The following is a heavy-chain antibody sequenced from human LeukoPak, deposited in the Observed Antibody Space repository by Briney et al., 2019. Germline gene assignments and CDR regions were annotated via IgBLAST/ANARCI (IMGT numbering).Heavy chain of an antibody. CDR3: ARGLPSGYSIVFDY. Sequence: PSETLSLTCTVSGGSVSSGSHPWSWIRQPPGKGLEWIGYSSNSGCTNCNPSLKSRVTISVDTSKNQFSLKLTSVTAADTAVYYCARGLPSGYSIVFDYWGQGTLVTVSS. D-gene: IGHD3-3*01. J-gene: IGHJ4*02. V-gene: IGHV4-61*01. CDR1: GGSVSSGSHP. CDR2: SSNSGCT.